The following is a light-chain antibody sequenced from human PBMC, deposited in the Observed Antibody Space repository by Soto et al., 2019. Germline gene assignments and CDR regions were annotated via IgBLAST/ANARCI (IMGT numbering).Light chain of an antibody. CDR2: DVS. CDR1: QSGSSW. V-gene: IGKV1-5*01. J-gene: IGKJ1*01. CDR3: QQYNTFPGT. Sequence: DIQMYQSPSTLSASVGDRVTITCRADQSGSSWLAWYQQKPGKAPNLLIYDVSTLESGVPSRFSGTGSDTEFTITISSLQPGDFATYYCQQYNTFPGTFGQGTKVEIK.